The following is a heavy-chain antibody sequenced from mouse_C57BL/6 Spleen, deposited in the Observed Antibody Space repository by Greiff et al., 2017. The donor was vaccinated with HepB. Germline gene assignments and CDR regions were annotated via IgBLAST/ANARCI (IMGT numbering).Heavy chain of an antibody. J-gene: IGHJ2*01. D-gene: IGHD2-4*01. CDR2: ISDGGSYT. CDR1: GFTFSSYA. Sequence: DVQLVESGGGLVKPGGSLKLSCAASGFTFSSYAMSWVRQTPEKRLEWVATISDGGSYTYYPDNVKGRFTISRDNAKNNLYLQMSHLKSEDTAMYYCARGYDYDVRRKYFDYWGQGTTLTVSS. V-gene: IGHV5-4*01. CDR3: ARGYDYDVRRKYFDY.